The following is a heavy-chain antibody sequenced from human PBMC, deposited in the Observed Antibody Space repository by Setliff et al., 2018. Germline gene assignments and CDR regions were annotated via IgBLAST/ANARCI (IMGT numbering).Heavy chain of an antibody. Sequence: SETLSLTCAVSGFSISSGYYWGWIRQPPGKGLEWIGYIYYSGRTHYNPSLKSGVTISVDTSKNQFSLKLSSVTAADTAVYYCARGDCGGDCYSEYYFDYWGQGTLVTVSS. CDR2: IYYSGRT. V-gene: IGHV4-38-2*01. CDR3: ARGDCGGDCYSEYYFDY. D-gene: IGHD2-21*02. CDR1: GFSISSGYY. J-gene: IGHJ4*02.